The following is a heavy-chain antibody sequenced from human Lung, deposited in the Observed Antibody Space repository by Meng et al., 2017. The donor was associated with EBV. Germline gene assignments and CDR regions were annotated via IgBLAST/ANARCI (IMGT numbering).Heavy chain of an antibody. CDR3: AREVGYMCSGTSCTAWFDT. V-gene: IGHV4-31*03. Sequence: GSGPGPVQPSQPMSPPCTVFGGSVISGGDYWSWIRQQPGKGLEWIGYIYYTGSSFYNPSLKSRVTISVDTSKNQFSLNLSSVTAADTAIYYCAREVGYMCSGTSCTAWFDTWGQGSLVTVSS. J-gene: IGHJ5*02. CDR1: GGSVISGGDY. D-gene: IGHD2-2*01. CDR2: IYYTGSS.